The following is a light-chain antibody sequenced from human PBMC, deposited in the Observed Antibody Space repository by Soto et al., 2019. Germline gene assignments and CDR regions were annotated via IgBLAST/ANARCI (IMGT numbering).Light chain of an antibody. V-gene: IGLV2-11*01. CDR1: SSDFGVYNY. CDR2: DVS. J-gene: IGLJ1*01. CDR3: CSYAGRYTYV. Sequence: QSALTQPASVSGSPGQSITISCTGTSSDFGVYNYVSWYQLHPGKAPKLMIYDVSKRPSGVPDRFSGSKSGNTASLTISGLQAEDEADYYCCSYAGRYTYVFGTGTKVTVL.